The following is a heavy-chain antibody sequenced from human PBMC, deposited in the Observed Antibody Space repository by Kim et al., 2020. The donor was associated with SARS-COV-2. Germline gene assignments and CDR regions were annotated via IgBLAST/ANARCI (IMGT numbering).Heavy chain of an antibody. CDR1: GFTLNRFW. V-gene: IGHV3-7*03. CDR3: ARDPASRFWGY. J-gene: IGHJ4*02. CDR2: IKEDGSEK. D-gene: IGHD3-16*01. Sequence: GSLRLSCAASGFTLNRFWMTWVRQAPGKGLEWVANIKEDGSEKFYVDSVKGRFTIFRDNAKNSLYLQMNSLRAEDTAVYYCARDPASRFWGYWGQGTLVTVSS.